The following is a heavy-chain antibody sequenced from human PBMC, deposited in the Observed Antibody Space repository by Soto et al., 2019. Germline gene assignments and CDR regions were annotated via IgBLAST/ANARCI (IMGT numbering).Heavy chain of an antibody. CDR1: GITLSSYA. J-gene: IGHJ4*02. CDR3: AKGPHSSGWHYFDY. Sequence: LRLSCAVSGITLSSYAMTWVRQAPGKGLEWVSTVSGSGTNTNYGDSVKGRFTVSRDNSENTLFLQMISLRADDTAIYYCAKGPHSSGWHYFDYWGQGTLVTVSS. D-gene: IGHD6-19*01. CDR2: VSGSGTNT. V-gene: IGHV3-23*01.